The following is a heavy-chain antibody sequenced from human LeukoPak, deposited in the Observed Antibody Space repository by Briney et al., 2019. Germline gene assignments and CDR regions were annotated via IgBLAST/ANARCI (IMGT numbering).Heavy chain of an antibody. J-gene: IGHJ4*02. CDR2: IYSGGLT. D-gene: IGHD4-17*01. Sequence: GGSLRLSCAASGFTFSSYAMSWVRQAPGKGLEWVSLIYSGGLTFYADSVKGRFTVSRDRSRNTLYLQMKSLRAEDTAVYFCAKDGDYGDTTTPGYWGQGTLVTVSS. CDR3: AKDGDYGDTTTPGY. V-gene: IGHV3-23*03. CDR1: GFTFSSYA.